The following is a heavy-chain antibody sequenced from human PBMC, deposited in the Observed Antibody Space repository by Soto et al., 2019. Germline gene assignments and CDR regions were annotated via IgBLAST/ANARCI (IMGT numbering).Heavy chain of an antibody. J-gene: IGHJ4*02. V-gene: IGHV1-18*01. Sequence: QVQLVQSGAEVKKPGASVKVSCKASGYTFTSYGISWVRQAPGQGLEWMGWISAYNGNTNYAQKLQGKVTMTTDTSTRAACMELRSRRSDVTSVYYRTIDPEIFDYWGQAPLITASS. CDR3: TIDPEIFDY. CDR1: GYTFTSYG. CDR2: ISAYNGNT.